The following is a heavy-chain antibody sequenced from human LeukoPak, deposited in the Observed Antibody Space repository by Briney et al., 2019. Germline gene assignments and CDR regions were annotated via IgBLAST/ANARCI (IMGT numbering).Heavy chain of an antibody. CDR1: GFTFDDYG. CDR3: ARGPLSGYYYYYMDV. V-gene: IGHV3-20*04. CDR2: INWNGGST. J-gene: IGHJ6*03. Sequence: GGSLRLSCAASGFTFDDYGMSWVRQAPGKGLEWVSGINWNGGSTGYADSVKGRFTISRDNAKNSLHLQMNSLRAEDTALYYCARGPLSGYYYYYMDVWGKGTTVTVSS.